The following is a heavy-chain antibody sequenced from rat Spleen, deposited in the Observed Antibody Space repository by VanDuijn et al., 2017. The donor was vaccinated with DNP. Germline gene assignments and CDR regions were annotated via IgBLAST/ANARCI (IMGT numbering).Heavy chain of an antibody. J-gene: IGHJ1*01. V-gene: IGHV2S12*01. CDR2: ISSGGST. D-gene: IGHD1-2*01. Sequence: QVQLKESGPGLVQPSHTLSLTCTVSGFFLPSYGVRWVGQSSGKGWEWSAAISSGGSTYYNSALKSRLSISRDTSKSQVLIKMNSLQTEDTAMYFCVRWVTISAISYWNFDFWGPGTMVTVSS. CDR1: GFFLPSYG. CDR3: VRWVTISAISYWNFDF.